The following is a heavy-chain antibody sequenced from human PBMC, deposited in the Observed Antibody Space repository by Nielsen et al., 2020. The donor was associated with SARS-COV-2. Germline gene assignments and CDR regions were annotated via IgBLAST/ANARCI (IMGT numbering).Heavy chain of an antibody. D-gene: IGHD4-17*01. CDR1: GDSVSSSSAA. V-gene: IGHV6-1*01. Sequence: SQTLSLTCAISGDSVSSSSAAWNWLRQSPSRGLEWLGRTYYRSKWYNDYAVSAKSRITINPDTSKNQFSLHLNSVTPEDTAVYYCARARGAYGDYYYYYYTDVWGKGTTVTVSS. J-gene: IGHJ6*03. CDR2: TYYRSKWYN. CDR3: ARARGAYGDYYYYYYTDV.